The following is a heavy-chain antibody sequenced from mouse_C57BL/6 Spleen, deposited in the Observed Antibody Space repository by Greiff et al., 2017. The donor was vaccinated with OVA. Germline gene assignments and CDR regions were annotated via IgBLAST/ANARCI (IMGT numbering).Heavy chain of an antibody. CDR1: GFTFSSYA. V-gene: IGHV5-9-1*02. CDR3: TRDRDSSSWYFDV. CDR2: ISSGGDYI. Sequence: EVQVVESGEGLVKPGGSLKLSCAASGFTFSSYAMSWVRQTPEKRLEWVAYISSGGDYIYYADTVKGRFTISRDNARNTLYLQMSSLKSEDTAMYYCTRDRDSSSWYFDVWGTGTTVTVSS. J-gene: IGHJ1*03. D-gene: IGHD1-1*01.